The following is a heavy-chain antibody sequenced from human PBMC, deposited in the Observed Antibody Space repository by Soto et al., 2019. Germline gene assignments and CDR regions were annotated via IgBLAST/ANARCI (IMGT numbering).Heavy chain of an antibody. CDR3: TALGYYDTSAGGGY. Sequence: PGGSLRLSCAASGFTFSCFGMHWVRQSPGKGLEWVAVISYDGNDKYFADSVKGRFTISRDNSKNTLYLQMSSLRAEDTAVYYCTALGYYDTSAGGGYWGQGTLVTVSS. J-gene: IGHJ4*02. V-gene: IGHV3-30*03. D-gene: IGHD3-22*01. CDR2: ISYDGNDK. CDR1: GFTFSCFG.